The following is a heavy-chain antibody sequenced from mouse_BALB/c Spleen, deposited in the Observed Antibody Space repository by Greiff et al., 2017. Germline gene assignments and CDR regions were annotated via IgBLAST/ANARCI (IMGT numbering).Heavy chain of an antibody. CDR3: ARRYFDY. CDR1: GFTFSSFG. Sequence: EVQLVESGGDLVKPGGSLKLSCAASGFTFSSFGMHWVRQAPEKGLEWVAYISSGSSTIYYADTVKGRFTISRDNPKNTLFLQMTSLRSEDTAMYYCARRYFDYWGQGTTLTVSS. J-gene: IGHJ2*01. CDR2: ISSGSSTI. V-gene: IGHV5-17*02.